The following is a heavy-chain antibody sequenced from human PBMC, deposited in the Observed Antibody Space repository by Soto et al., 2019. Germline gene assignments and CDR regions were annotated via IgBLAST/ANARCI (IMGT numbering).Heavy chain of an antibody. CDR1: GFAFSSYS. J-gene: IGHJ4*02. CDR2: ITRSADLS. D-gene: IGHD3-10*01. CDR3: AKWSGFGDL. V-gene: IGHV3-23*01. Sequence: PGGSLRLSCEASGFAFSSYSITWVRQAPGKGLEYVSGITRSADLSFYADSVRGRFTVSRDNSKNTAYLQMNSLRVEDTDVYYCAKWSGFGDLWGQGTLVTVSS.